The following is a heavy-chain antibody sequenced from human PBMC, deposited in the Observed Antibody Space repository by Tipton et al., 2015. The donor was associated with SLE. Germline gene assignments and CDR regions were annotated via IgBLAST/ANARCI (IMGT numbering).Heavy chain of an antibody. Sequence: SLRFSCAASGFTFSSYWMHWVRQAPGKGLVWVSRINSDGSSTSYADSVKGRFTISRDNAKNTLYLQMNSLRAEDTAVYYCARSGAIRAHSYWGQGTLVTVSS. CDR1: GFTFSSYW. CDR2: INSDGSST. V-gene: IGHV3-74*01. CDR3: ARSGAIRAHSY. D-gene: IGHD7-27*01. J-gene: IGHJ4*02.